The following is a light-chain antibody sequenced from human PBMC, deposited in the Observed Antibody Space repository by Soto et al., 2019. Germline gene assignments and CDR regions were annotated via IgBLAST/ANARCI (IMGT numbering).Light chain of an antibody. V-gene: IGLV2-14*01. CDR3: RSYTSTNTLV. CDR2: DVT. J-gene: IGLJ2*01. Sequence: QSALTQPASVSGSPGQSITISCTGTRSDVGGYNFVSWYQQHPGKVPKLLIYDVTHRPSGVSNRFSASKSANTASLTISALQAADEADYHCRSYTSTNTLVFGGGTKLTVL. CDR1: RSDVGGYNF.